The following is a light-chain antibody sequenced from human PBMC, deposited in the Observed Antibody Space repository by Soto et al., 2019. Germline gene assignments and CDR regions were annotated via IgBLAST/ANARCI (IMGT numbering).Light chain of an antibody. CDR2: GAS. J-gene: IGKJ1*01. CDR3: QQYNNWPMWT. Sequence: EIVMPQSPATLSVSPGERAPLSCSASQSITRNLAWYQQSPGQAPRLLIYGASTRATGIPARFSGSGSGTEFTLTINSLQSEDFAVYYCQQYNNWPMWTFGQGTKVDIK. V-gene: IGKV3-15*01. CDR1: QSITRN.